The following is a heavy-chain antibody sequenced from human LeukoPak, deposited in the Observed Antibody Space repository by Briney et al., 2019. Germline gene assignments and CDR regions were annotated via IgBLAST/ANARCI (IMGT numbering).Heavy chain of an antibody. CDR2: IYYSGST. D-gene: IGHD6-13*01. J-gene: IGHJ4*02. CDR1: GGSISSYY. CDR3: ARGKRVQQLVAFRGEQDY. Sequence: SETLSLTCTVSGGSISSYYWSWIRQPPGKGLEWIGYIYYSGSTNYNPSLKSRVTISVDTSKNQFSLKLSSVTAADTAVYYCARGKRVQQLVAFRGEQDYRGQGTLVTVSS. V-gene: IGHV4-59*01.